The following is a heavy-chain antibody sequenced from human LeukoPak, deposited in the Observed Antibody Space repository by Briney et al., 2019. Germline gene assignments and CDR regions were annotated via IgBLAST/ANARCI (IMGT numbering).Heavy chain of an antibody. V-gene: IGHV3-30*18. D-gene: IGHD6-19*01. CDR1: GFTFSSYG. Sequence: PGGSLRLSCAASGFTFSSYGMHWVRQAPGKGLEWVAVISYDGSNKYYADSVKGRFTISRDNSKNTLYLQMNSLRAEDTAVYFCAKEVKAVTNWFDPWGQGTLVTVSS. CDR3: AKEVKAVTNWFDP. CDR2: ISYDGSNK. J-gene: IGHJ5*02.